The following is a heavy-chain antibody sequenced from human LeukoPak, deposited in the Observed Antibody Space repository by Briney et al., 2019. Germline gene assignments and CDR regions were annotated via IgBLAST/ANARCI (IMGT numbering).Heavy chain of an antibody. CDR3: TVGPHQYFES. D-gene: IGHD4-11*01. J-gene: IGHJ4*02. Sequence: TLSFTCTVSGGSINSVGWYWSWIRQHPGKGLEWTGYISYSGSTYYNPSLKSRLTITLDTSKNQFPLSLSSVSAADTAVYFCTVGPHQYFESWGQGALVTVSS. CDR1: GGSINSVGWY. V-gene: IGHV4-31*03. CDR2: ISYSGST.